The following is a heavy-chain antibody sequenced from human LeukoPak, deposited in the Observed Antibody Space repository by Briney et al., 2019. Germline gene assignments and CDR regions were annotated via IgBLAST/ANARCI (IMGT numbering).Heavy chain of an antibody. V-gene: IGHV3-23*01. CDR3: ATSSGWYPKYFDY. CDR2: ISGSGGDT. CDR1: GFTFSTYP. D-gene: IGHD6-19*01. Sequence: GGSLRLSCAASGFTFSTYPMSWVRQAPGKGLEWVSAISGSGGDTYYADSVKGRFTISRDNSKNTLYLQMNSLRAVDTALYYCATSSGWYPKYFDYWGQGTLVTVSS. J-gene: IGHJ4*02.